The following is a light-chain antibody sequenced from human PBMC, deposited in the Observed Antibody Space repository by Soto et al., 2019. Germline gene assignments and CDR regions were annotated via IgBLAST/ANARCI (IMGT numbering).Light chain of an antibody. CDR3: QQYASYSLT. J-gene: IGKJ4*01. CDR1: QSISSW. CDR2: DAS. Sequence: DIQMTQSPYTLSASEGDRVTITCRASQSISSWLAWYQQKPGKAPKLLIYDASSLESGVPSGFSGSGSGTQFALSISSLQPDDFATYYCQQYASYSLTFGGGTKVDIK. V-gene: IGKV1-5*01.